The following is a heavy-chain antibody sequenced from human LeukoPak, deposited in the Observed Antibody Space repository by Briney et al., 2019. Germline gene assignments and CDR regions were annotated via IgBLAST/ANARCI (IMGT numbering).Heavy chain of an antibody. CDR3: ASRFRFETAFDI. Sequence: ASETLSLTCAVYGGSFSGYYWSWIRQPPGKGLEWIGEINHSGSTNYNPSLKSRVTISVDTSKNQFSLKLSSVTAADTAVYYCASRFRFETAFDIWGQGTMVTVSS. V-gene: IGHV4-34*01. CDR2: INHSGST. J-gene: IGHJ3*02. D-gene: IGHD3-10*01. CDR1: GGSFSGYY.